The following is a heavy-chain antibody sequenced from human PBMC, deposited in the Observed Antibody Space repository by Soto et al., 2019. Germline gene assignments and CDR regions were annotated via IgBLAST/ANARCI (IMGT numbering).Heavy chain of an antibody. CDR3: ARDPPEQQLEYYFDY. CDR2: IWYDGSNK. CDR1: GFTFSSYG. D-gene: IGHD6-13*01. V-gene: IGHV3-33*01. J-gene: IGHJ4*02. Sequence: QVQLVESGGGVVQPGRSLRLSCAASGFTFSSYGMHWVRQAPGKGLEWVAVIWYDGSNKYYADSVKGRFTISRDNSKNRLDMQMNGRRAEDTAVYYCARDPPEQQLEYYFDYWGQGTLVTVSS.